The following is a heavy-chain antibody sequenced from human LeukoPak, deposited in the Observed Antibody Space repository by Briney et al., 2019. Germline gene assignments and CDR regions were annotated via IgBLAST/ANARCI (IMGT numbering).Heavy chain of an antibody. Sequence: GGSLRLSCAASGFTFSSYAMSWVRQAPGKGLEWVSAISGSGGSTYYADSVKGRFTISRDNSKNTLYLQMNSLRAEDTAVYYCAKDWRYCSSTSCYTGWSDPWGQGTLVTVSS. CDR1: GFTFSSYA. J-gene: IGHJ5*02. D-gene: IGHD2-2*02. V-gene: IGHV3-23*01. CDR3: AKDWRYCSSTSCYTGWSDP. CDR2: ISGSGGST.